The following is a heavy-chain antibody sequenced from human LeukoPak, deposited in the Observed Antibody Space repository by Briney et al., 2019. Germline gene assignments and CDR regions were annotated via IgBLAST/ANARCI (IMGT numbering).Heavy chain of an antibody. CDR3: AKKGLLGSGKPWFDP. V-gene: IGHV1-8*01. Sequence: GASVKVSCKASGYTFSSYDINWVRQASGQGLEWMGWMNPNIGNTASAQKFQGRVTITTNTSISTAYMELTSLRSADTAMYFGAKKGLLGSGKPWFDPWGQGTLVTVSP. CDR2: MNPNIGNT. CDR1: GYTFSSYD. J-gene: IGHJ5*02. D-gene: IGHD1-26*01.